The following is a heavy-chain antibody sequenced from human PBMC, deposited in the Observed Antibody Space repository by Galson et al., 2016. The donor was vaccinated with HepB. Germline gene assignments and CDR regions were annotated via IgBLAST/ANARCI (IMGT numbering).Heavy chain of an antibody. D-gene: IGHD6-13*01. Sequence: TLSLTCTVSGGPISGGIYYWSWIRQPAGKGLEWIGRIFISGSTNYNPSLKSRVTILVDTSKNQFSLKLSSVTAAETAVYYCARGVRYSGRWYDYGLDVWGKGTPFTVSS. CDR2: IFISGST. CDR3: ARGVRYSGRWYDYGLDV. J-gene: IGHJ6*04. V-gene: IGHV4-61*02. CDR1: GGPISGGIYY.